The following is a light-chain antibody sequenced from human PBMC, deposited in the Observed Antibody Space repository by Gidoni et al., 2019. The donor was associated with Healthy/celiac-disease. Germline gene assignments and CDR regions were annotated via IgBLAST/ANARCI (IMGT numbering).Light chain of an antibody. V-gene: IGKV1-5*03. CDR3: QQYKSYST. CDR1: QTIGGF. Sequence: DIQMTQSPSTLSASVGDSVTITCRASQTIGGFLAWYQQKPGKAPRLLIYRASGLQSGVPSRFSGSGSGTEFTLTSSRLQPDDFATYYCQQYKSYSTFGQGTKVEV. CDR2: RAS. J-gene: IGKJ1*01.